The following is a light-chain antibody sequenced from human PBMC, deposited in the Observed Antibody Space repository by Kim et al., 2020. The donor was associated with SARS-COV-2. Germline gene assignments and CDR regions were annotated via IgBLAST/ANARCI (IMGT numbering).Light chain of an antibody. CDR3: SSYTNSGAHVV. Sequence: QSALTQPAFVSGSPGQSITISCIGSGNNIGDYNYVYWYQQYPGKVPKLLIYDVYNRPPGVSNRFSGSKSGSTASLTISGLQAEDEADNYCSSYTNSGAHVVFGGGTKVTVL. J-gene: IGLJ2*01. CDR2: DVY. CDR1: GNNIGDYNY. V-gene: IGLV2-14*03.